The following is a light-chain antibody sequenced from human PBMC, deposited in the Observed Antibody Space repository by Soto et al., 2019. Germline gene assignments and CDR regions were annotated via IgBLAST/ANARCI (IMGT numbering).Light chain of an antibody. CDR1: SNDVGGYNY. CDR2: DVS. V-gene: IGLV2-14*01. CDR3: SSYTSSNTVV. J-gene: IGLJ2*01. Sequence: QSALTQPASVSGSPGQSIAMSCTGTSNDVGGYNYVSWYQQHPGKAPKLMIYDVSARPSGVSNRFSGSKSDNTASLTISGLQAEDEADYYCSSYTSSNTVVFGGGTKVTVL.